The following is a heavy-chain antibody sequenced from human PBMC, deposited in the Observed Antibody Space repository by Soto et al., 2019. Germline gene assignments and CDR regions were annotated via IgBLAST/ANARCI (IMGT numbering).Heavy chain of an antibody. V-gene: IGHV4-31*03. Sequence: SETLSLTCTVSGGSISSGGYYWSWIRQHPGKGLEWIGYIYYSGSTYYNPSLKSRVTISVETSKNQFSPKLSSVTAADTAVYYCARVFSDSSSFFDPWGQGTLVTVSS. CDR1: GGSISSGGYY. CDR2: IYYSGST. J-gene: IGHJ5*02. D-gene: IGHD6-13*01. CDR3: ARVFSDSSSFFDP.